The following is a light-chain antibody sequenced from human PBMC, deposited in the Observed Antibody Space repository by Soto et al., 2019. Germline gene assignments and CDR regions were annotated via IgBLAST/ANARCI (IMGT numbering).Light chain of an antibody. V-gene: IGKV3-15*01. Sequence: EIVLTQSPATLSVSPGERATLSCRASEDISRKLAWYQQKPGQAPRLLIFDASTRATGIPARFSGSGSGTELTLTISSLQSEVFAVYYCNHHHNWPPFTFGPGTRVDI. CDR2: DAS. J-gene: IGKJ3*01. CDR1: EDISRK. CDR3: NHHHNWPPFT.